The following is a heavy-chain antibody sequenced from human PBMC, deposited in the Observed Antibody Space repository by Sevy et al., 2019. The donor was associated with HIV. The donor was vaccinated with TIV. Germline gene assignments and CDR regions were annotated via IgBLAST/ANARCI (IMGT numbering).Heavy chain of an antibody. D-gene: IGHD5-12*01. CDR2: ISAYNGNT. J-gene: IGHJ6*02. Sequence: ASVKVSCKASGYTFTSYGISWVRQAPGQGLEWMGWISAYNGNTNYAQKLQGRVTMTTDTSPGTAYMGLRSLRSDDTAVYYCARDRMLRNPYYYYYGMDVWGQGTTVTVSS. CDR3: ARDRMLRNPYYYYYGMDV. V-gene: IGHV1-18*01. CDR1: GYTFTSYG.